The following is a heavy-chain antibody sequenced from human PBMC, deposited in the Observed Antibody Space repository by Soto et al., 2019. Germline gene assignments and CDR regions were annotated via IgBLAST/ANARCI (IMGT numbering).Heavy chain of an antibody. CDR1: GFSLSTSGVA. CDR2: IYWGDDK. D-gene: IGHD4-17*01. CDR3: AHLTTVTLALDF. V-gene: IGHV2-5*02. Sequence: QITLKESGPTLVKPTQTLTLTCTFSGFSLSTSGVAVGWIRQPPGKALEWLALIYWGDDKRYSPSLKSTLAITKDTSNNQVVLTMTNVNPVDTATYYCAHLTTVTLALDFWGQRTLVTVSS. J-gene: IGHJ4*02.